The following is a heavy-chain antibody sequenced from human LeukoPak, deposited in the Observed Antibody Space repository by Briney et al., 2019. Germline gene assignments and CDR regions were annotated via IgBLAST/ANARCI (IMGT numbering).Heavy chain of an antibody. V-gene: IGHV4-34*01. CDR3: ARDRTGWASDY. J-gene: IGHJ4*02. CDR2: INHSGST. CDR1: GGSFSGYY. D-gene: IGHD1-14*01. Sequence: SETLSLTCAVYGGSFSGYYWSWIRQPPGKGLEWIGEINHSGSTNYNPSLKSRVTISLDTSRNQFSLKLTSVTAADTAVYYCARDRTGWASDYWGQGTLVTVSS.